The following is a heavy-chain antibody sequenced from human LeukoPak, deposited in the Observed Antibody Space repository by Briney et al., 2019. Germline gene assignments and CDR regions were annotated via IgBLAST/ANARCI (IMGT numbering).Heavy chain of an antibody. Sequence: QPGGSLRLSCAASGFTFSSYSMNWVRQAPGKGLEWVSYISSSTSTIYYADSVKGRFTISRDNAKNSLNLQMNSLRAEDTAVYYCARDALYCSSTSCYDYWGQGTLVTVSS. CDR2: ISSSTSTI. V-gene: IGHV3-48*04. J-gene: IGHJ4*02. CDR1: GFTFSSYS. CDR3: ARDALYCSSTSCYDY. D-gene: IGHD2-2*01.